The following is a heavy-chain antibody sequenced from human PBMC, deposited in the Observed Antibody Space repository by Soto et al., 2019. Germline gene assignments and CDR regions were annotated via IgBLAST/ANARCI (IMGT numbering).Heavy chain of an antibody. CDR1: GGYFSGYY. D-gene: IGHD6-6*01. J-gene: IGHJ6*02. V-gene: IGHV4-34*01. CDR2: INHSGST. CDR3: ARGRRGQLVRYYYGMDV. Sequence: SETLSLTCAVYGGYFSGYYWSWIRQPPGKGLEWIGEINHSGSTNYNPSLKSRVTISVDTSKNQFSLKLSSVTAADTAVYYCARGRRGQLVRYYYGMDVWGQGTTVTVSS.